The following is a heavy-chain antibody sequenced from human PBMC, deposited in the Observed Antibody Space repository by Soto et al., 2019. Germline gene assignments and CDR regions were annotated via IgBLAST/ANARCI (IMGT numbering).Heavy chain of an antibody. D-gene: IGHD2-2*02. Sequence: EVQLLESGGGLVQPGGSLRLSCAASGFTFSSYAMSWVRQAPGKGLEWVSAISGSGGSTYYADSVKGRFTISRDNSKNTLYLQMDSLRAEDTAGYYCVEYQRLYNYWGQGTLVTVSA. V-gene: IGHV3-23*01. CDR3: VEYQRLYNY. CDR1: GFTFSSYA. J-gene: IGHJ4*02. CDR2: ISGSGGST.